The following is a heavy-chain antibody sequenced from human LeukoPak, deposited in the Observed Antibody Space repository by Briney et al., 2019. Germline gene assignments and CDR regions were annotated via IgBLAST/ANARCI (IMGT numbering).Heavy chain of an antibody. CDR3: ATATDPSCSSTSCWGYYYYGMDV. Sequence: GGSLRLSCAASGFTFSSYAMSWVRQAPGKGLEWVSAISGSGGGTYYADSVKGRFTISRDNSKNTLYLQMNSLRAEDTAVYYCATATDPSCSSTSCWGYYYYGMDVWGQGTTVTVSS. D-gene: IGHD2-2*01. CDR1: GFTFSSYA. V-gene: IGHV3-23*01. J-gene: IGHJ6*02. CDR2: ISGSGGGT.